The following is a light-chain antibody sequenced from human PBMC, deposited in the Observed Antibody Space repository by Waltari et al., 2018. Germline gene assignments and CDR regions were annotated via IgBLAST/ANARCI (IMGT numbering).Light chain of an antibody. CDR1: QSVSSN. J-gene: IGKJ1*01. CDR3: QQYNNWPPWT. V-gene: IGKV3-15*01. Sequence: EIVMTQSPATLSVSPGERATLPCRASQSVSSNLAWYQHKPGQAPRLLIYGASTRATGIPARFSGSGSGTEFTLTISSLQSEDFAVYHCQQYNNWPPWTFGQGTKVEIK. CDR2: GAS.